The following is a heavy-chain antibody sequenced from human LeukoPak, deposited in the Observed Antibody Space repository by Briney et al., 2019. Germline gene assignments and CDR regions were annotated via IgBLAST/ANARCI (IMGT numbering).Heavy chain of an antibody. J-gene: IGHJ3*02. V-gene: IGHV4-4*07. CDR3: ARPFNYDILTGSRDYDI. Sequence: SETLSLTCTVSGGSISSYYWSWIRQPAGKGLEWIGRIYTSGSTNYNPSLKSRVTMSVDTSKNQFSLKLSSVTAADTAVYYCARPFNYDILTGSRDYDIWGQGTMVTVSS. CDR1: GGSISSYY. CDR2: IYTSGST. D-gene: IGHD3-9*01.